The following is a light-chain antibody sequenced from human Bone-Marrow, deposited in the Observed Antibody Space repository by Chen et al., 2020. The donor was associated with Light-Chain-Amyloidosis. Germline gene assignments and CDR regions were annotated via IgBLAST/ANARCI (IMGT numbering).Light chain of an antibody. CDR2: EGT. V-gene: IGLV2-23*01. J-gene: IGLJ3*02. CDR3: CSYAGTTTAWE. Sequence: QSALTHPASVCGSPGQSTPIPGTGTGSEVGSHKHISWYQQYPGKGPKLILFEGTRRPSGVSDRFSGSNSGNTASLTISGLQAEDEADYYCCSYAGTTTAWEFGGGTKLTVL. CDR1: GSEVGSHKH.